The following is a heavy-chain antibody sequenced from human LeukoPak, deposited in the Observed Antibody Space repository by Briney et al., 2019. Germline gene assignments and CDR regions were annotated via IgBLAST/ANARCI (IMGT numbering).Heavy chain of an antibody. Sequence: GGSLRLSCAASGFTFSNYDMGWVRQAPGEGLEWVSSISAGGGAIYYADSVKGRFTISRDNSKNTLYLQMNSLRAEDTAVYYCAKDNGDGNFDYWGQGTLVTVSS. D-gene: IGHD2-8*01. CDR1: GFTFSNYD. J-gene: IGHJ4*02. CDR3: AKDNGDGNFDY. CDR2: ISAGGGAI. V-gene: IGHV3-23*01.